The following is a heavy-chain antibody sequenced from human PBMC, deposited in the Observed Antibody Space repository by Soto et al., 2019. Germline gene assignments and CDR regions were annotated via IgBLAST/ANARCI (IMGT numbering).Heavy chain of an antibody. CDR1: GYTFTSYG. V-gene: IGHV1-18*01. Sequence: QVQLVQSGAEVKKPGASVKVSCKASGYTFTSYGISWVRQAPGQGLEWMGWISAYNGNTNYAQKLQGRVTITTDTSTSTADVERRSVGSDDTSVNYSARYSPSTTTGMWNFQLRGRGTLVTASS. J-gene: IGHJ2*01. CDR2: ISAYNGNT. CDR3: ARYSPSTTTGMWNFQL. D-gene: IGHD1-1*01.